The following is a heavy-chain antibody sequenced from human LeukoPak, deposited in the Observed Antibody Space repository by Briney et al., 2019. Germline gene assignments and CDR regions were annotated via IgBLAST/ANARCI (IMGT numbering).Heavy chain of an antibody. D-gene: IGHD5-12*01. Sequence: PGGSLRLSCAASGFTFSSYGMHWVRQAPGKGLEWVAFIRYDGSNKYYADSVKGRFTTSRDNSKNTLYLQMNSLRAEDTAVYYCAREGSGYDFYGMDVWGQGTTVTVSS. J-gene: IGHJ6*02. CDR2: IRYDGSNK. V-gene: IGHV3-30*02. CDR1: GFTFSSYG. CDR3: AREGSGYDFYGMDV.